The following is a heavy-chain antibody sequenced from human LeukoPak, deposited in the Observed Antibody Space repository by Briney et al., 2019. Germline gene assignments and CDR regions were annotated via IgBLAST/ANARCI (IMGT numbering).Heavy chain of an antibody. D-gene: IGHD1-26*01. V-gene: IGHV4-34*01. Sequence: SETLSPTCAVYGGSFSGYYWSWIRQPPGKGREWIGEINHSGSTNYNPSLKSRVTISVDTSKNQFSLKLSSVTAADTAVYYCARAPSTLSRYSGSYYRPWGQGTLVTVSS. CDR1: GGSFSGYY. J-gene: IGHJ5*02. CDR3: ARAPSTLSRYSGSYYRP. CDR2: INHSGST.